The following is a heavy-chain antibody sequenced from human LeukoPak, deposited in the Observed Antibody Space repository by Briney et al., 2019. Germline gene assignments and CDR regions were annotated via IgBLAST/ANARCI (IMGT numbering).Heavy chain of an antibody. CDR3: ARVPTVINYYYGMDV. V-gene: IGHV1-2*02. CDR1: GYTFTGYY. J-gene: IGHJ6*02. D-gene: IGHD4-23*01. Sequence: ASVKVSCKASGYTFTGYYMHWVRQAPGQGLEWMGWINPNSGGTNYAQKFQGRVTMTRDTSISTAYMELSRLRSDDTAVYYCARVPTVINYYYGMDVWGQGTTVTVSS. CDR2: INPNSGGT.